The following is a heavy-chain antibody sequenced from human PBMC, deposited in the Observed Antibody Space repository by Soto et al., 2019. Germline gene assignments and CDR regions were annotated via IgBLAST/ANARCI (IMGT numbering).Heavy chain of an antibody. CDR2: ISGSGSST. V-gene: IGHV3-23*01. CDR1: GFTFSSYA. Sequence: PGGSLRLSCAASGFTFSSYAMSWVRQAPGKGLEWVSAISGSGSSTYYADSVKGRFTISRDNSKNTLYLQMNSLRAEDTAVYYCAKDPGPSFTHIEDYWGQGTLVTVSS. J-gene: IGHJ4*02. CDR3: AKDPGPSFTHIEDY.